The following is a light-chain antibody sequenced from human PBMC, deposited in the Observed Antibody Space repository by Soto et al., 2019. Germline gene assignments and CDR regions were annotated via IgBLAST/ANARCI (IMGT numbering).Light chain of an antibody. J-gene: IGLJ2*01. CDR3: SSYTTSSSVV. Sequence: QSVLTQPASVSGSPGQSITISCTGTSSDVGGYNYVSWYQQHPGKAPKLVIYDVSNRPSGVSSRFSGSKSGNTASLTISGLQAEDEADYYCSSYTTSSSVVFGGGTKLTVL. V-gene: IGLV2-14*01. CDR1: SSDVGGYNY. CDR2: DVS.